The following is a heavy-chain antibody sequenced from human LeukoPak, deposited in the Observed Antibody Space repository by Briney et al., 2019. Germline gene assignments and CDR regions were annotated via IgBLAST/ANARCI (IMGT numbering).Heavy chain of an antibody. CDR1: GFTFSSYG. D-gene: IGHD4-17*01. V-gene: IGHV3-33*01. J-gene: IGHJ6*02. Sequence: GGSLRLSRAASGFTFSSYGMHWVRQAPGKGLEWVAVIWYDGSNKYYAESVKGRFTISRDNSKNTLYLQMNSLRAEDTAVYYCAREDGDYYYYYGMDVWGQGTTVTVSS. CDR3: AREDGDYYYYYGMDV. CDR2: IWYDGSNK.